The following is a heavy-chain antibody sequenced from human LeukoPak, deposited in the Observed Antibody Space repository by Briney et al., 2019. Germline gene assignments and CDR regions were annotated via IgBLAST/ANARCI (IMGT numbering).Heavy chain of an antibody. CDR3: AREQKEAIWGLSHGVDV. CDR1: GFTFSSYS. J-gene: IGHJ6*04. V-gene: IGHV3-21*01. D-gene: IGHD3-16*01. Sequence: GGSLRLSCAASGFTFSSYSMNWVRQAPGKGLEWVSSISSSSSYIYYADSVKGRFTISRDNAKNSLYLQMNSLRAEDTAVYYCAREQKEAIWGLSHGVDVWGKGTTVTVSS. CDR2: ISSSSSYI.